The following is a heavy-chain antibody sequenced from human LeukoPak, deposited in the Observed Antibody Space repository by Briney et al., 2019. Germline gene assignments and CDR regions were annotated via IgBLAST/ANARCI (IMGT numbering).Heavy chain of an antibody. Sequence: SETLSLTCSVFGDSFNEYYWNCVRQPPGKGLQWIGYIYHNGNSNYNPSLKGRLTISVDTAKNQFSLKLTSVTAADTAVYYCARDGGLQSHFDYWGQGALVTVSS. CDR2: IYHNGNS. J-gene: IGHJ4*02. CDR3: ARDGGLQSHFDY. V-gene: IGHV4-59*01. D-gene: IGHD5-24*01. CDR1: GDSFNEYY.